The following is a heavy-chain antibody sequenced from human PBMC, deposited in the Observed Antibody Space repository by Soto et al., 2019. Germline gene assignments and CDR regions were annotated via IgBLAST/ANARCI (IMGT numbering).Heavy chain of an antibody. Sequence: QVQLVESGGGVVQPGRSLRLSCAASGFTFSSYAMHWVRQAPGKGLEWVAVISYDGSNKYYADSVKGRFTISRDNSKNTLDLQMNSLRAEDTAVYYCARIGGSSLHRGTIYYYYYGMDVWGQGTTVTVSS. CDR2: ISYDGSNK. D-gene: IGHD2-15*01. CDR3: ARIGGSSLHRGTIYYYYYGMDV. V-gene: IGHV3-30-3*01. J-gene: IGHJ6*02. CDR1: GFTFSSYA.